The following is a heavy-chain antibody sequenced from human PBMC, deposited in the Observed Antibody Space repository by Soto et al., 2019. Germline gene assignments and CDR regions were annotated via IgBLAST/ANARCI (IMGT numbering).Heavy chain of an antibody. CDR2: IYNIMST. D-gene: IGHD3-10*01. CDR1: GGPVKSDFYY. J-gene: IGHJ5*01. CDR3: ARERRAGNWFDS. Sequence: SETLSLTCTVSGGPVKSDFYYWSWIRQPPGKGLEWIGYIYNIMSTSYNPSLRSRVTMSLDTSNNQFSLKLTSVTAADTAVYYCARERRAGNWFDSWGQGTLVTVSS. V-gene: IGHV4-61*01.